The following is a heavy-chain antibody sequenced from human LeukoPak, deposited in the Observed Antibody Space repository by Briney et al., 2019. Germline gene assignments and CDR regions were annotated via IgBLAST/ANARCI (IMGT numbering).Heavy chain of an antibody. J-gene: IGHJ4*02. Sequence: PGGSLRLSCAASGFTFSSYAMHWVRQAPGKGLEYVSAISSNGGSTYYANSVKGRFTISRDNSKNTLYLQMGSLRAEDMAVYYCAREGGHGWGQGTLVTVSS. CDR2: ISSNGGST. D-gene: IGHD1-26*01. CDR3: AREGGHG. CDR1: GFTFSSYA. V-gene: IGHV3-64*01.